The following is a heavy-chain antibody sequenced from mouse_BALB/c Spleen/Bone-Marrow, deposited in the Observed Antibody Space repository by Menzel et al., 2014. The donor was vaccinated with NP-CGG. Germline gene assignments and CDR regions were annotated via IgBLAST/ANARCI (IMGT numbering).Heavy chain of an antibody. J-gene: IGHJ4*01. CDR1: GFTFSSYG. Sequence: EAQRAESGGGLVQTGGALKLSCAASGFTFSSYGMPWVRHTPDKRLELVATINSNGGSTYYPDSVKGRFTISRDNAKNTLYLQMSSLKSEDTAMYYCARVSYYAMDYWGQGTSVTVSS. CDR2: INSNGGST. CDR3: ARVSYYAMDY. V-gene: IGHV5-6-3*01.